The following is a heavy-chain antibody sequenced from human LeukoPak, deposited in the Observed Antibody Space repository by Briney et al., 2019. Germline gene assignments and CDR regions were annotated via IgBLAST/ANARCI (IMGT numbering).Heavy chain of an antibody. CDR1: GGSISSSNYY. Sequence: PSETLSLTCTVSGGSISSSNYYWGWIRQPPGKGLEWIGSIYYSGNTYYNPSLKSRVTISVDTSKNQFSLKLSSVTAADTAVYYCARHSYSNYVGYWGQGTLVTVSS. J-gene: IGHJ4*02. V-gene: IGHV4-39*01. D-gene: IGHD4-11*01. CDR3: ARHSYSNYVGY. CDR2: IYYSGNT.